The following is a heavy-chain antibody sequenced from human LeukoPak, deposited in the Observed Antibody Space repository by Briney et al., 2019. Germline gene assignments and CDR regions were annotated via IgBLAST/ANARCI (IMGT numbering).Heavy chain of an antibody. J-gene: IGHJ1*01. D-gene: IGHD3-22*01. CDR2: IYHSGST. CDR3: ASPSSGSSRGYFQH. V-gene: IGHV4-39*07. CDR1: GGSISSSSYY. Sequence: PSETLSLTCIVSGGSISSSSYYWGWIRQPPGKGLEWIGEIYHSGSTNYNPSLKSRVTISVDKSKNQFSLKLSSVTAADTAVYYCASPSSGSSRGYFQHWGQGTLVTVSS.